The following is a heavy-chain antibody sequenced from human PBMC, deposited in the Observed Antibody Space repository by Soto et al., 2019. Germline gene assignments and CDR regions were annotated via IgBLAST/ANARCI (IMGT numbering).Heavy chain of an antibody. D-gene: IGHD6-19*01. CDR1: GYTFTGYS. CDR2: LSPNRGGT. Sequence: VSVKVCCEASGYTFTGYSMHWARQAPRRGLEWTGSLSPNRGGTKCPQKFHVRVTLTRLTSITTVYMSPTGLKSYHTAVYCCARELARSCGSACLHYWGQVPLLDVSS. CDR3: ARELARSCGSACLHY. J-gene: IGHJ4*02. V-gene: IGHV1-2*02.